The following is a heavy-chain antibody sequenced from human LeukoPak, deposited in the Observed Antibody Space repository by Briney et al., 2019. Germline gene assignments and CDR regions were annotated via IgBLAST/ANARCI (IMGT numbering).Heavy chain of an antibody. CDR1: GGSISGYY. J-gene: IGHJ4*02. CDR2: IYYSGTP. D-gene: IGHD1-26*01. CDR3: ARDPGGTYNY. V-gene: IGHV4-59*01. Sequence: KTSETLSLTCTVSGGSISGYYWYWIRQAPGRGLECIAYIYYSGTPNYNPSLKSRVTISVDTSRNQFSLNLRLMTAADTAVYYCARDPGGTYNYWGQGTLVTVSS.